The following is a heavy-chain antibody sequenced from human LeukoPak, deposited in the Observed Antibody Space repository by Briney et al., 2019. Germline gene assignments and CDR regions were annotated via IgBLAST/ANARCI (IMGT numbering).Heavy chain of an antibody. Sequence: GRSLRLSCAASGFTFDDYVMNWVRQAPGKGLEWVSSISDNGVTRYYADSVKGRFTISRDNSDNTVYLQMNSLRAEDTAIYYCAKAPAPYYYYYGMDVWGQGTAVTVSS. V-gene: IGHV3-23*01. CDR1: GFTFDDYV. J-gene: IGHJ6*02. CDR3: AKAPAPYYYYYGMDV. CDR2: ISDNGVTR.